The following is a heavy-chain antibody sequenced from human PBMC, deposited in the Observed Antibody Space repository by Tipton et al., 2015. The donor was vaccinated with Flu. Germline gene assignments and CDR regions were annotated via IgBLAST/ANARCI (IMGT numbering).Heavy chain of an antibody. CDR3: ARRLSSVIWSEGFDF. J-gene: IGHJ4*02. Sequence: TLSLTCTVSGGSITNDKYSWSWIRQPAGKGLEWIGRIYTSGSTKYNPSLESRVTISIDTSKNQFSLRLSSVTAADTAVYYCARRLSSVIWSEGFDFWGQGSLVTVSS. CDR1: GGSITNDKYS. D-gene: IGHD3-22*01. CDR2: IYTSGST. V-gene: IGHV4-61*02.